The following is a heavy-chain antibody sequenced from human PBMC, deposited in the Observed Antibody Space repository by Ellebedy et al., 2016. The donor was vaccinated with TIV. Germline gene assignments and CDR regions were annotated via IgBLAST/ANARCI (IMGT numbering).Heavy chain of an antibody. D-gene: IGHD6-25*01. CDR1: GFTFSGYW. V-gene: IGHV3-7*03. Sequence: GESLKISCAASGFTFSGYWMSWVRQAPGKGLEWVATINEDGSEKYYVESVKGRFTISRDNAEKSVFLQMNSLRAEDTAVYYCARGRGGYDPWGQGTLVIVSS. CDR3: ARGRGGYDP. CDR2: INEDGSEK. J-gene: IGHJ5*02.